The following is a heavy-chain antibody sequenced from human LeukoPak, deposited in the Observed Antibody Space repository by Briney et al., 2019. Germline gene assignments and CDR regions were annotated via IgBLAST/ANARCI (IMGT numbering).Heavy chain of an antibody. J-gene: IGHJ5*02. V-gene: IGHV3-53*01. CDR2: IYSGGST. D-gene: IGHD2-2*01. CDR3: AKGGYCSSTSCYVGWFDP. Sequence: QPGGSLRLSCAASGFTVSSNYMSWVRQAPGKGLEWVSVIYSGGSTYYADSVKGRFTISRDNSKNTLFLQMNSLRAEDTAVYYCAKGGYCSSTSCYVGWFDPWGQGTLVTVSS. CDR1: GFTVSSNY.